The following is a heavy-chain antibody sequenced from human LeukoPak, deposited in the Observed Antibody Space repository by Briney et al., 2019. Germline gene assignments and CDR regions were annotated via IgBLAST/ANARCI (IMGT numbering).Heavy chain of an antibody. Sequence: KTSETLSLTCTVSSGSIGSDALYWGWVRQSPGKGLEWIGSVHYTRSYSGTTYYNPSLESRVTVSTDRSKTLCSLKLTSVTAADTAVYYCVAVEYGTGSYYKSAFWGKGALVTVSS. J-gene: IGHJ4*02. CDR1: SGSIGSDALY. CDR3: VAVEYGTGSYYKSAF. D-gene: IGHD3-10*01. V-gene: IGHV4-39*01. CDR2: VHYTRSYSGTT.